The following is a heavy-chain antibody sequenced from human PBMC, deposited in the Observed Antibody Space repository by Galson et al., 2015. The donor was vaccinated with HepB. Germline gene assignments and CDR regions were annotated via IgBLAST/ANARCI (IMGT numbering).Heavy chain of an antibody. CDR3: AREAREAAAHEWALDY. Sequence: SLRLSCAASGFTFSHYNMNWVRQAPGKGLEWVSLISRSDSYIYYAESVKGRFTISRDNAKNSVYLQMDSLRAEDTAVYYCAREAREAAAHEWALDYWGQGTLVTVSS. J-gene: IGHJ4*02. CDR2: ISRSDSYI. CDR1: GFTFSHYN. D-gene: IGHD6-25*01. V-gene: IGHV3-21*01.